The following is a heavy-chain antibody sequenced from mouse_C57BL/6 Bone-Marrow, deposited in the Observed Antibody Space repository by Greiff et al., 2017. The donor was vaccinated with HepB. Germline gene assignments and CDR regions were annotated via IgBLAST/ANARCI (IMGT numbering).Heavy chain of an antibody. CDR1: GYTFTSYT. CDR2: INPSSGYT. V-gene: IGHV1-4*01. D-gene: IGHD2-4*01. Sequence: VQLQQSGAELARPGASVKMSCKASGYTFTSYTMHWVKQRPGQGLEWIGYINPSSGYTKYNQKFKDKATLTADKSSSTAYMQLSSLTSEDSAVYYCARSMITTVYYYAMDYWGQGTSVTVSS. CDR3: ARSMITTVYYYAMDY. J-gene: IGHJ4*01.